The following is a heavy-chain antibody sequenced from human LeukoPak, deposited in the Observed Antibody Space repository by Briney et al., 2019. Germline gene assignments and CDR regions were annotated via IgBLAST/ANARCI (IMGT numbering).Heavy chain of an antibody. CDR1: GFTFSNYW. J-gene: IGHJ4*02. V-gene: IGHV3-74*01. CDR3: AKDSLRAVAGTGYFDY. CDR2: IYVDGRTT. D-gene: IGHD6-19*01. Sequence: GGSLRLSCVASGFTFSNYWMHWVRQPPGKGLVWVSRIYVDGRTTNYADSVKGRFTISRDNSKNTLFLQMNSLRAEDTAVYYCAKDSLRAVAGTGYFDYWGQGTLITVSS.